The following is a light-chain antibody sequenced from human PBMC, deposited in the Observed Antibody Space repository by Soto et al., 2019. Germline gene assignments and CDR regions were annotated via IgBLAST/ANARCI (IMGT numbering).Light chain of an antibody. CDR1: QSVSSNY. Sequence: EIVLTQSPGTLSLSPGERATLSCRASQSVSSNYLVWYQQKPGQAPRLLIYGASSRATGIPDRFSGSGSGTDFTLTISRLEPEDFSVYYCQLYSTSRVTFDHGTRLEIK. J-gene: IGKJ5*01. V-gene: IGKV3-20*01. CDR3: QLYSTSRVT. CDR2: GAS.